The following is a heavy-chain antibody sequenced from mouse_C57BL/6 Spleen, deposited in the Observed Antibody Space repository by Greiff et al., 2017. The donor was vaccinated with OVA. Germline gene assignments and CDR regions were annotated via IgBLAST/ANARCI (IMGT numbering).Heavy chain of an antibody. CDR3: AKALNDYYGSSYDAMDY. CDR2: ICRGGST. J-gene: IGHJ4*01. Sequence: VKVVESGPGLVQPSQSLSITCTVSGFSFTSYGVHWVRQSPGKGLEWLGVICRGGSTDYNAAFMSGLSITKDNSKSQVFIKMNSLQADDTAMYYCAKALNDYYGSSYDAMDYWGQGTSVTVSS. V-gene: IGHV2-5*01. CDR1: GFSFTSYG. D-gene: IGHD1-1*01.